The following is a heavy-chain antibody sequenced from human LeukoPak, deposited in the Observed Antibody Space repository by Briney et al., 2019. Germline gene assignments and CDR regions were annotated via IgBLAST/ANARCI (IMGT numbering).Heavy chain of an antibody. V-gene: IGHV3-30-3*01. Sequence: PGGSLRLSCAASGFTFSSYAMSWVRQAPDKGLEWVALISYDGSNKYYADSVRGRFTISRDNSKNTLYLQMNSLRADDTAVYYCPRVTSEASFDYWGQGTLVIVSS. J-gene: IGHJ4*02. CDR3: PRVTSEASFDY. CDR2: ISYDGSNK. CDR1: GFTFSSYA.